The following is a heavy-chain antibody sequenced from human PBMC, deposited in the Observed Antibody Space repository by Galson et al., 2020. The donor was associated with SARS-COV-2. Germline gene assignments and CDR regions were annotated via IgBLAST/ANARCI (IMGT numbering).Heavy chain of an antibody. CDR3: ARDEGISVYNYGRLYYGMDV. Sequence: GRSLRLSCAASGYPFSTYSINWVRLAPGKGLEWVSSISTSRSYTYYADSVKGRFSISTDNTRNSMYLQMNSLRGEDTAVYYCARDEGISVYNYGRLYYGMDVWCQGTSVTVAS. D-gene: IGHD5-18*01. CDR1: GYPFSTYS. CDR2: ISTSRSYT. V-gene: IGHV3-21*01. J-gene: IGHJ6*02.